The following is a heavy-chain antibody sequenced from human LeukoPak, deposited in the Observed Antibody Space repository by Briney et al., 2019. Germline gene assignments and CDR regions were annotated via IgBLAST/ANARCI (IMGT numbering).Heavy chain of an antibody. CDR2: IYYSGST. CDR3: ARGLYDFWSGYPFDY. V-gene: IGHV4-59*01. J-gene: IGHJ4*02. Sequence: PSETLSLTCTVSGGSISSYYWSWIRQPPGKGLEWIGYIYYSGSTNYNPSLKSRVTISVDTSKNQFSLKLSSVTAADTAVYYCARGLYDFWSGYPFDYSRQGTLVTVSS. D-gene: IGHD3-3*01. CDR1: GGSISSYY.